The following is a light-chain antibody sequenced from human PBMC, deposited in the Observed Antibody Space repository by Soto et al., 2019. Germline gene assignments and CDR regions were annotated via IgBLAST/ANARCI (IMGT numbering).Light chain of an antibody. CDR1: ISNVGNNT. CDR3: AAWDDSLDGVV. Sequence: QSVLTQPPSASGTPGQSVTISCSGSISNVGNNTVNWYQQLPQTAPKLLIYTNNQRPSGVSDRFSGSKSGTSASLAISGLQPDDEADYHCAAWDDSLDGVVFGGGTQLTVL. V-gene: IGLV1-44*01. J-gene: IGLJ2*01. CDR2: TNN.